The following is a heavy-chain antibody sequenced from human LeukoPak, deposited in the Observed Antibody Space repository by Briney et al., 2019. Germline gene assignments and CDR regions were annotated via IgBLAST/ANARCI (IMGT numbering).Heavy chain of an antibody. V-gene: IGHV3-11*01. CDR3: ATQVGTKRGDGFDI. D-gene: IGHD1-26*01. J-gene: IGHJ3*02. Sequence: GGSLRLSCAASGFTFSDYYMTWIRQAPGKGLEWVSYISNGSSTIYYAHSVKGRFTISRDNAKNSLYLQMNSLRAEDTAVYYCATQVGTKRGDGFDIWGQGTMVTVSS. CDR1: GFTFSDYY. CDR2: ISNGSSTI.